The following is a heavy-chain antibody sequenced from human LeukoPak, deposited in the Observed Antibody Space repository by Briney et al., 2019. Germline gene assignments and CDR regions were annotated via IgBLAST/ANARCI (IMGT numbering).Heavy chain of an antibody. D-gene: IGHD3-22*01. Sequence: SVKVSCKASGGTFSSYAISWVRQAPGQGLEWMGGIIPIFGTANYAQKFQGRVTITADESTSTAYMELSSLRSEDTAVYYCARGAAPVITIDYWGQGTLVTVSS. J-gene: IGHJ4*02. CDR1: GGTFSSYA. V-gene: IGHV1-69*01. CDR3: ARGAAPVITIDY. CDR2: IIPIFGTA.